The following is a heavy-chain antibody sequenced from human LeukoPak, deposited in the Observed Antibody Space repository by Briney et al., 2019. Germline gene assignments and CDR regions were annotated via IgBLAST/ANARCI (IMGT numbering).Heavy chain of an antibody. J-gene: IGHJ4*02. D-gene: IGHD6-19*01. V-gene: IGHV4-4*02. CDR1: GFSISSSNW. CDR3: ARASSGWYGLLDY. CDR2: IYRSGSI. Sequence: SETLSLTCTGSGFSISSSNWWRWARQPPGKWLEWIGEIYRSGSINYNPSLKSRVTISIDKSKNQFSLKLSSVTAADTAVYYCARASSGWYGLLDYWGQGILVTVSS.